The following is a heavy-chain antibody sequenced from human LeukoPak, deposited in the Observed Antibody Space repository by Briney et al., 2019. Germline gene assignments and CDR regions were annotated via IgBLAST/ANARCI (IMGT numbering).Heavy chain of an antibody. CDR1: GFIFSSYW. J-gene: IGHJ4*02. Sequence: GGSLRLSCAASGFIFSSYWMHWVRQAPGKGLVWVSRLNNDGRRTNYADSVKGRFTISRDNAKNTLYLQMNSLRAEDTAMYYCAKSLGAPDDYWGQGTLVTVSS. D-gene: IGHD1-26*01. CDR3: AKSLGAPDDY. V-gene: IGHV3-74*01. CDR2: LNNDGRRT.